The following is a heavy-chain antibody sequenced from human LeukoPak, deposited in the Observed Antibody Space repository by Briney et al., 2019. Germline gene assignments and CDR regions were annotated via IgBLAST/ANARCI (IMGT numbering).Heavy chain of an antibody. V-gene: IGHV1-2*02. Sequence: ASVTVSCKASGYTFTGYYMHWVRQAPGQGLEWMGWINPNSGGTNYARKFQGRVTMTRDTSISTAYMELSRLRSDDTAVYYCARKVPAATYDPWGQGTLVTVSS. CDR1: GYTFTGYY. J-gene: IGHJ5*02. D-gene: IGHD2-2*01. CDR3: ARKVPAATYDP. CDR2: INPNSGGT.